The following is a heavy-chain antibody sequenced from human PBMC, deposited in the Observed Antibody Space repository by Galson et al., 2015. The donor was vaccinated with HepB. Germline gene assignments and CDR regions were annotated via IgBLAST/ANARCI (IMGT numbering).Heavy chain of an antibody. CDR2: IRYDGRTK. CDR3: AKDSCGGDCYSEIFDY. CDR1: GFTLSSYG. J-gene: IGHJ4*02. V-gene: IGHV3-30*02. D-gene: IGHD2-21*02. Sequence: SLRLSCAASGFTLSSYGMHWVRQGPGKGLEWVALIRYDGRTKNYAESVKGRFTISRDNSENTLYLQMTSLRPEDTAVYYCAKDSCGGDCYSEIFDYWGQGTLVTVSS.